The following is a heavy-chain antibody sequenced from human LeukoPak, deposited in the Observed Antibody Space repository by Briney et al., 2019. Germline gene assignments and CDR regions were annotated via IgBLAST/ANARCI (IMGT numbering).Heavy chain of an antibody. Sequence: PSETLSLTCTVSGGSITGYYWSWIRQPPGKGLEWIGYIYYSGSTNYNPSLKSRVTISIDTSKNQFSLKLSSVTAADTAVYYCARHQWVPAFDIWGQGTMVTVSS. CDR3: ARHQWVPAFDI. V-gene: IGHV4-59*08. J-gene: IGHJ3*02. CDR2: IYYSGST. CDR1: GGSITGYY. D-gene: IGHD1-26*01.